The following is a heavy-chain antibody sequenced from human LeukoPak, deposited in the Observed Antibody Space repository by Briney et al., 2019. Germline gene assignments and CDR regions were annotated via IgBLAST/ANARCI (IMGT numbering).Heavy chain of an antibody. CDR1: GGSISSGGYS. CDR2: IYHSGST. D-gene: IGHD3-10*01. J-gene: IGHJ4*02. CDR3: ARGGAAKLAGLELLQRRTLNFDY. V-gene: IGHV4-30-2*01. Sequence: PSQTLSLTCAVSGGSISSGGYSWSWIRQPPGKGLERIGYIYHSGSTYYNPSLKSRVTISVDTSKNQFSLKLSSVTAADTAVYYCARGGAAKLAGLELLQRRTLNFDYWGQGTLVTVSS.